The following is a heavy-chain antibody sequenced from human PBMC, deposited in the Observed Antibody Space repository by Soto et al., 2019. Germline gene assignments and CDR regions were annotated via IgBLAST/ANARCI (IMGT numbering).Heavy chain of an antibody. CDR1: GGSISSYY. CDR3: ARDYDMDPHHADDYYGMDV. Sequence: PSETLSLTCTVSGGSISSYYWSWIRQPAGKGLEWIGRIYTSGSTNYNPSLKSRVTMSVDTSKNQFSLKLSSVTAADTAVYYCARDYDMDPHHADDYYGMDVWGQGTTVTVSS. D-gene: IGHD3-16*01. J-gene: IGHJ6*02. V-gene: IGHV4-4*07. CDR2: IYTSGST.